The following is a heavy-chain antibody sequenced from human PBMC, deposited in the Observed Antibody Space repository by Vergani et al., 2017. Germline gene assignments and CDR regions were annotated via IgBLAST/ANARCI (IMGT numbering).Heavy chain of an antibody. V-gene: IGHV4-61*01. D-gene: IGHD6-19*01. CDR3: ARVAYKQWLVHY. Sequence: QLQLQESGPGLVKPSETLSLTCTVSGGSVSSGSYYWSWIRQPPGKGLEWIGYIYYSGSTNYNPSLKSRVTISVDTSKNQFSLKLSSVTAADTAVYYCARVAYKQWLVHYWGQGTLVTVSS. J-gene: IGHJ4*02. CDR1: GGSVSSGSYY. CDR2: IYYSGST.